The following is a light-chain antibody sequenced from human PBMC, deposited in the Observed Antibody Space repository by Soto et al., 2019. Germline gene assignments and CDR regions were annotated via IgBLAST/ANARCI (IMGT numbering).Light chain of an antibody. Sequence: EIVLTQSPGTLSLSPGERATLSCRASQSVSSNYLAWYQQKPGQAPRPLIYGASSRATGIPDRFSGSGAGTALTLSIRRLEPEYFAVYYCQQYGSSPWTFGQGTKVEIK. CDR2: GAS. CDR3: QQYGSSPWT. CDR1: QSVSSNY. J-gene: IGKJ1*01. V-gene: IGKV3-20*01.